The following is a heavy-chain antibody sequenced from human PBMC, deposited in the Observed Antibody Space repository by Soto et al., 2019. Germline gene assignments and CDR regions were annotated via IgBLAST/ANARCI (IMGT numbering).Heavy chain of an antibody. V-gene: IGHV1-69*12. CDR2: IIPIFGTA. CDR3: ASSVAKYYYYGMDV. J-gene: IGHJ6*02. CDR1: GGTFSSYA. D-gene: IGHD5-12*01. Sequence: QVQLVQAGAEVKKPGSSVKVSCKASGGTFSSYAISWVRQASGQGLEWMGGIIPIFGTANYAQTFQGRVTITADESTSTAYMELSSLRSEDTAVYYCASSVAKYYYYGMDVWGQGTTVTVSS.